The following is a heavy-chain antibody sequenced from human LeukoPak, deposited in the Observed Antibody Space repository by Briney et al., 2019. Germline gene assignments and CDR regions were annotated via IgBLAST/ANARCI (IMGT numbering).Heavy chain of an antibody. CDR3: ARQAYSSNLGWFDP. V-gene: IGHV4-39*01. CDR1: GGSISSSTYY. J-gene: IGHJ5*02. Sequence: SETLSLTCSVSGGSISSSTYYWGWIRQPPGKGLEWIGNIYNSGSTYFNPSLKSRVTISVDTSKNQFSLKLSSVTAADTAVYYCARQAYSSNLGWFDPWGQGTLVTVSS. CDR2: IYNSGST. D-gene: IGHD6-13*01.